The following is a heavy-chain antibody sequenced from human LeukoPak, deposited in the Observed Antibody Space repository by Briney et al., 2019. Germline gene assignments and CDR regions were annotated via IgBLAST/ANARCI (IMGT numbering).Heavy chain of an antibody. CDR3: AKARWLQLHGFDY. V-gene: IGHV3-30-3*01. D-gene: IGHD5-12*01. J-gene: IGHJ4*02. CDR2: ISYDGSNK. Sequence: GGSLRLSCAASGFTFSSYAMHWVRQAPGKGLEWVAVISYDGSNKYYADSVKGRFTISRDNSKNTLYLQMNSLRAEDTAVYYCAKARWLQLHGFDYWGQGTLVTVSS. CDR1: GFTFSSYA.